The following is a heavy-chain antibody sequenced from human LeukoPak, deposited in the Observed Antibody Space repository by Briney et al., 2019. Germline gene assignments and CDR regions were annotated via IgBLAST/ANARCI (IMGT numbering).Heavy chain of an antibody. CDR3: ARGYCSSTSCGDAFDI. CDR2: IYSGGST. D-gene: IGHD2-2*01. J-gene: IGHJ3*02. CDR1: GFTFSDYY. Sequence: GGSLRLSCAASGFTFSDYYMSWVRQAPGKGLEWVSVIYSGGSTYYADSVKGRFTISRDNSKNTLYLQMNSLRAEDTAVYYCARGYCSSTSCGDAFDIWGQGTMVTVSS. V-gene: IGHV3-53*01.